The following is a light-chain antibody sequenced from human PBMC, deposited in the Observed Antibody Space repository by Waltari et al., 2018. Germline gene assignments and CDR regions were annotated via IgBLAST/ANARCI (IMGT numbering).Light chain of an antibody. CDR3: PQRNNWPLT. Sequence: PSRQARPSTRAYLDRYTKKPGQAPRLLNYDSHIRATDIPARFSGSGSETDFILTISSLEPEDFAIYYCPQRNNWPLTFGGGTKVEIK. J-gene: IGKJ4*01. CDR1: PSTRAY. CDR2: DSH. V-gene: IGKV3-11*01.